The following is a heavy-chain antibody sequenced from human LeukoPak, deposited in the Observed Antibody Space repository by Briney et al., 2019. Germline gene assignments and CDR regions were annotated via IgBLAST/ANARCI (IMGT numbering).Heavy chain of an antibody. CDR3: ARDSGFLPYNWFDT. D-gene: IGHD2-15*01. Sequence: QSGGSLRLSCAASGFSFSTFAMDWVRQAPGKGLEWVAVITYDGSDKYYADSVKGRFSISGDNSKNTLYLQMNSLRAEDTAVYYCARDSGFLPYNWFDTWGQGTLVTVSS. J-gene: IGHJ5*02. CDR1: GFSFSTFA. V-gene: IGHV3-30-3*01. CDR2: ITYDGSDK.